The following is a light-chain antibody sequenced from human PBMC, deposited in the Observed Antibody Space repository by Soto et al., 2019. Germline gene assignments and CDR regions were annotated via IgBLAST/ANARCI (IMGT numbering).Light chain of an antibody. Sequence: QSVLTQPPSASGSPGQSVTISCTGTSSDVGGYNYVSWYQQHPGKAPKLMIYEVSKRPSGVPDRFSGSKSGNTASLTVSGLQDEDEADYYCSSYAGSNADVFGTGTKLTVL. CDR3: SSYAGSNADV. V-gene: IGLV2-8*01. J-gene: IGLJ1*01. CDR1: SSDVGGYNY. CDR2: EVS.